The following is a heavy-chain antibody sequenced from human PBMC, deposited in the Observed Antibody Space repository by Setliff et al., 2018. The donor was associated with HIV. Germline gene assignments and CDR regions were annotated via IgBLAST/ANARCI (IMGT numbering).Heavy chain of an antibody. J-gene: IGHJ6*03. Sequence: SETLSLTCSVSGDSISAYYWTWIRQSPGKGLEWIGWIYKNGNTNYNPSLTSRLTISRDNAKNSLYLQMNSLRAEDTAVYYCTRDPYNFWSGFSYYYHMDVWGKGTTVTVSS. V-gene: IGHV4-4*07. CDR1: GDSISAYY. D-gene: IGHD3-3*01. CDR3: TRDPYNFWSGFSYYYHMDV. CDR2: IYKNGNT.